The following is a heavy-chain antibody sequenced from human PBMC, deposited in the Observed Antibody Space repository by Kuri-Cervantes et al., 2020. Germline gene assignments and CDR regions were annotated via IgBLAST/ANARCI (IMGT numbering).Heavy chain of an antibody. J-gene: IGHJ4*02. CDR2: ISSSSSYI. CDR1: GFTFSSYS. D-gene: IGHD3-9*01. Sequence: GESLKISCAASGFTFSSYSMNWVRQAPGKGLEWVSSISSSSSYIYYADSVKGRFTISRDNAKNSLYLQMNSLRAEDTAVYYCARDRIGVRYFDWLFPLLPFDYWGQGTLVTVSS. V-gene: IGHV3-21*01. CDR3: ARDRIGVRYFDWLFPLLPFDY.